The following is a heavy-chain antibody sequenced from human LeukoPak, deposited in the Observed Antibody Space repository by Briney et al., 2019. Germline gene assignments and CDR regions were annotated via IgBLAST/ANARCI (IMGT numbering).Heavy chain of an antibody. CDR2: ISSSSSYI. J-gene: IGHJ4*02. D-gene: IGHD6-19*01. V-gene: IGHV3-21*01. CDR3: ARDSKPIAVAVSFDY. CDR1: GFTFSDYN. Sequence: TGGSLRLSCAASGFTFSDYNMHWVRQAPGKGLEWVSSISSSSSYIYYADSLKGRFTISRDNAKNSLYLQMNSLRAKDTAVYYCARDSKPIAVAVSFDYWGQGTLVTVSS.